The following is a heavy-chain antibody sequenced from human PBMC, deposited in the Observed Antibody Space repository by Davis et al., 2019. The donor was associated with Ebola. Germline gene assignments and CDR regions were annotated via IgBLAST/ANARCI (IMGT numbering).Heavy chain of an antibody. D-gene: IGHD4-23*01. Sequence: PGGSLRLSCAASGFIVSSNYLSWVRQAPGKGLEWVSVIYSGGSTYYADSVKGRFTISRHNSKNTLYLQMNSLRAEDTAVYYCARDLTMTTVELRYYYYGMDVWGQGTTVTVSS. CDR1: GFIVSSNY. V-gene: IGHV3-53*04. J-gene: IGHJ6*02. CDR3: ARDLTMTTVELRYYYYGMDV. CDR2: IYSGGST.